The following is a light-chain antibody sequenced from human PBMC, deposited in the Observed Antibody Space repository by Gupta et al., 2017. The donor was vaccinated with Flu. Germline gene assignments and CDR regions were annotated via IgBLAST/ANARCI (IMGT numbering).Light chain of an antibody. J-gene: IGKJ4*01. V-gene: IGKV6-21*01. Sequence: VLTQSHDFQSVIPKETVTLTCRASHTIDNKLHWYQQIGDQSPRLVIRYSSQAFSGVPSRFSGSGFGTLFTLTIDSLDAEDAATYYCHQTNTLPFTFGGGTKVEI. CDR1: HTIDNK. CDR3: HQTNTLPFT. CDR2: YSS.